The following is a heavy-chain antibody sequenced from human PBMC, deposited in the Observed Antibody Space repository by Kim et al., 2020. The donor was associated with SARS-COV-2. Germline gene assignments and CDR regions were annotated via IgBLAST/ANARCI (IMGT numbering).Heavy chain of an antibody. D-gene: IGHD1-26*01. V-gene: IGHV3-23*01. CDR3: AREGGSQHVGYSGMDV. CDR1: GFTFSSYA. CDR2: ISGSAGST. J-gene: IGHJ6*02. Sequence: GGSLRLSCAASGFTFSSYAMNWVRQAPGKGLEWVSAISGSAGSTYSADSVRGRFTISRDNSKNTLYLQMNSLRAEDTAVYYCAREGGSQHVGYSGMDVWGQGTTVTVSS.